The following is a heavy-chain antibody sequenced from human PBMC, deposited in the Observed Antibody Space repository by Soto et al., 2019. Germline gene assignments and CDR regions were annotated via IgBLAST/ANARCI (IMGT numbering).Heavy chain of an antibody. CDR2: ITPMFGIA. V-gene: IGHV1-69*01. J-gene: IGHJ4*02. CDR1: GGSFSNYA. D-gene: IGHD3-3*02. Sequence: QVHLVQSGAEVKKPGSSVRVSCKASGGSFSNYAVTWVRQAPGQRLEWMGGITPMFGIANYAQKFQGRVTLTADESTGTAHMELSGLRADDTATYYCASERHHFAFEDWGQGTLVTVSP. CDR3: ASERHHFAFED.